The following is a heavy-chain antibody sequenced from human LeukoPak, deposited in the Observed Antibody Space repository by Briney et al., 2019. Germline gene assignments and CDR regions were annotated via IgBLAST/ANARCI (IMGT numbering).Heavy chain of an antibody. CDR3: ARDTSGAFDI. D-gene: IGHD2/OR15-2a*01. V-gene: IGHV1-69*05. CDR2: IIPIFGTA. J-gene: IGHJ3*02. CDR1: GGTFSSYA. Sequence: ASVKVSCKASGGTFSSYAISWVRQAPGQGLEWMGGIIPIFGTANYAQKFQGRVTITTDESTSTAYMELSSLRSEDTAVYYCARDTSGAFDIWGQGTMVTVSS.